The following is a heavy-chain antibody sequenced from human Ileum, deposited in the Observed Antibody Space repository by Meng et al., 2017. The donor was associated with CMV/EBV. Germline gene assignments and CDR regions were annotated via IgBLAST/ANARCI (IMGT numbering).Heavy chain of an antibody. V-gene: IGHV3-74*01. CDR1: GFTFNYYW. D-gene: IGHD6-6*01. CDR2: IKSDGSKT. J-gene: IGHJ4*02. CDR3: TRDAGSSTSMDY. Sequence: GESLKISCAASGFTFNYYWMHWVRQVPGKGLVWVSRIKSDGSKTEYADSVRGRFTISRDNAKNTLYLDMNTLRVEDTAVYYCTRDAGSSTSMDYWGQGTLVTVSS.